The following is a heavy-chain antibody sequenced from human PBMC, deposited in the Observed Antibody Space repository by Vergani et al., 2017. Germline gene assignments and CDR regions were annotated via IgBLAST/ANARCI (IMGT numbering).Heavy chain of an antibody. J-gene: IGHJ6*03. V-gene: IGHV4-34*01. CDR3: ARVNTETNGHLYYYYYMDV. Sequence: QVQLQQWGGGLLKPSETLSLTCVVNGGSFTSYHWTWIRHSPGAGLEWVGDIDHTGRPDYNPSRKSRLTMSVDKSRNQFSLTLNSVTATDTAIYFCARVNTETNGHLYYYYYMDVWGQGTAVTVS. CDR1: GGSFTSYH. CDR2: IDHTGRP. D-gene: IGHD4-11*01.